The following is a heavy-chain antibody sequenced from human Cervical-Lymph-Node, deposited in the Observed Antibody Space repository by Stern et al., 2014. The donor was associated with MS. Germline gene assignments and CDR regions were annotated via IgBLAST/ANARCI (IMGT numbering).Heavy chain of an antibody. CDR3: ASGSLEGFDP. CDR1: GYTFSSLG. CDR2: IIAYNGNT. Sequence: QVQLVQSGAEVKKPGASVKVSCKASGYTFSSLGISWVRQAPGQGLEWMGWIIAYNGNTAYAQKLQGRVTLTTDTSTSTAYIGLRSLTSDDAAVYYCASGSLEGFDPWGQGTLVTVS. V-gene: IGHV1-18*01. J-gene: IGHJ5*02. D-gene: IGHD5-24*01.